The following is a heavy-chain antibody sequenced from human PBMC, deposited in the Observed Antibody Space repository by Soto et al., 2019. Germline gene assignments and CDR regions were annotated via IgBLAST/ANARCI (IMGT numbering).Heavy chain of an antibody. CDR1: GFACNHYV. V-gene: IGHV3-30-3*01. Sequence: QVQLGESGGGVVQPGKSLRLAWEASGFACNHYVMHWVLQAPGKGLEWVAVGFSDGADKYYGDSVKGRFTISRANSHNTLFLQMTILTTEYSAGASCDRPTQYLRGAFEIWGPGTIVTGSS. J-gene: IGHJ3*02. D-gene: IGHD2-15*01. CDR2: GFSDGADK. CDR3: DRPTQYLRGAFEI.